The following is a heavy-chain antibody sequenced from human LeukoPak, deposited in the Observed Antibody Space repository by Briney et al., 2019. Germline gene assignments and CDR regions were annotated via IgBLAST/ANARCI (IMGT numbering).Heavy chain of an antibody. CDR1: GFTFSNYA. V-gene: IGHV3-21*01. D-gene: IGHD3-9*01. J-gene: IGHJ3*02. Sequence: GGSLRLSCVASGFTFSNYAMSWVRRAPGKGLEGVSSISSSSSYIYYADSVKGRFTISRDNAKNSLYLQMNSLRAEDTAVYYCARDAIWADILTGYYPNDAFDIWGQGTMVTVSS. CDR2: ISSSSSYI. CDR3: ARDAIWADILTGYYPNDAFDI.